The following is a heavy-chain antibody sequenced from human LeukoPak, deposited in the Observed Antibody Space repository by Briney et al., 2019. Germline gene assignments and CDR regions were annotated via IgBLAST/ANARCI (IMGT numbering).Heavy chain of an antibody. D-gene: IGHD4-17*01. CDR1: GGSISSGDYY. J-gene: IGHJ4*02. Sequence: SETLSLTCTVSGGSISSGDYYWSWIRQPPGKGLEWIGYIYYSGSTYYNPSLKSRVTISVDTSKNQFSLKLSSVTAADTAVYYCARGHGDFGFDYWGQGTLVTVSS. CDR2: IYYSGST. CDR3: ARGHGDFGFDY. V-gene: IGHV4-30-4*08.